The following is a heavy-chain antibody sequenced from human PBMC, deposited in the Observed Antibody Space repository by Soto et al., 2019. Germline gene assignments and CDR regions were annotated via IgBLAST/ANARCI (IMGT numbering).Heavy chain of an antibody. CDR3: VKGNQLLRYYFEF. J-gene: IGHJ4*01. CDR1: GYTFTAYY. CDR2: INPNSATT. Sequence: ASVKVSCKASGYTFTAYYLHWVRQAPGQGLEWMGWINPNSATTKYVGKFQGRVTMTRDTSISTAYMELTDLRSDDTAVYFCVKGNQLLRYYFEFWDPGTLVTVSS. V-gene: IGHV1-2*02. D-gene: IGHD2-15*01.